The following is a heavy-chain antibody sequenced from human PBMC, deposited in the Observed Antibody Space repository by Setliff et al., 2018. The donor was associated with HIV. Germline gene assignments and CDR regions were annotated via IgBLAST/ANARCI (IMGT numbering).Heavy chain of an antibody. CDR3: ARENGWLFGWFEP. J-gene: IGHJ5*02. D-gene: IGHD3-22*01. CDR2: IYYSGRASHSGST. V-gene: IGHV4-30-4*08. CDR1: GDSITSGGYS. Sequence: SETLSLTCTVSGDSITSGGYSWTWILQPPGKALEWVGYIYYSGRASHSGSTYYNPSVASRITISVYTSKNQFSLKLTSVTAADTAIYYCARENGWLFGWFEPWGQGTPVTVSS.